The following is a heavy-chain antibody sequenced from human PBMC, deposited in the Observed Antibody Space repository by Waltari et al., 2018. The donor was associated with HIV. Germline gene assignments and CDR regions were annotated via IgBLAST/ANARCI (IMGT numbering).Heavy chain of an antibody. V-gene: IGHV1-24*01. Sequence: QVHLIQSAFDMKRPGASVTIACTVSGYPLSDLSMQWVRQGPGHRLAGRGGCDPKKCKPVYSQRFGGSVSLAEDTSEDTAYLELNRLTSDDPAVYYCVTLYKQSPLYSNFWGQGTLVTVSP. D-gene: IGHD2-15*01. CDR1: GYPLSDLS. CDR2: CDPKKCKP. CDR3: VTLYKQSPLYSNF. J-gene: IGHJ1*01.